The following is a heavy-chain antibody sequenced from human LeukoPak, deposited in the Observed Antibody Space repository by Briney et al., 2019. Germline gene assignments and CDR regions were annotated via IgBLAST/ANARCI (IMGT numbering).Heavy chain of an antibody. J-gene: IGHJ4*02. D-gene: IGHD5-18*01. CDR3: ARDQLWFSFPFDY. V-gene: IGHV1-2*02. CDR1: GYTFTGYY. Sequence: ASVKVSCKASGYTFTGYYMHWMRQAPGQGLEWMGWINPNSGGTNYAQKFQGRVTMTRDTSISTAYMELSRLRSDDTAVYYCARDQLWFSFPFDYWGQGTLVTVSS. CDR2: INPNSGGT.